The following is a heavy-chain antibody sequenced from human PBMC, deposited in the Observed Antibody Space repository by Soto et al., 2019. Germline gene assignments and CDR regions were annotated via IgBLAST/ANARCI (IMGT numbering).Heavy chain of an antibody. CDR3: ARGVRTEKTPVYCRSTSCDYYYYGMDV. V-gene: IGHV4-38-2*01. CDR1: GYSISSGYY. J-gene: IGHJ6*02. Sequence: SETLSLTCAVSGYSISSGYYWGWIRQPPGKGLEWIGSIYHIGSTYYNPSLKSRVTISVDTSKNQFSLKLSSVTAADTAVYYCARGVRTEKTPVYCRSTSCDYYYYGMDVWGQGTRVTVSS. CDR2: IYHIGST. D-gene: IGHD2-2*01.